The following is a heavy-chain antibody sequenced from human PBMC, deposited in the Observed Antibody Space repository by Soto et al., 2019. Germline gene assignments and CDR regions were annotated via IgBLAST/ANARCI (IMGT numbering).Heavy chain of an antibody. CDR3: AAEGASQYYYYYGMDV. J-gene: IGHJ6*02. V-gene: IGHV1-58*01. D-gene: IGHD3-16*01. CDR1: GFTFTSSA. Sequence: QMQLVQSGPVVKKPGTSVKVSCKASGFTFTSSAVQWVRQARGQRLEWIGWIVVGSGNTNYAQKFQERVTITRDMSTSTAYMELSSLRSEDTAVYYCAAEGASQYYYYYGMDVWGQGTTVTVSS. CDR2: IVVGSGNT.